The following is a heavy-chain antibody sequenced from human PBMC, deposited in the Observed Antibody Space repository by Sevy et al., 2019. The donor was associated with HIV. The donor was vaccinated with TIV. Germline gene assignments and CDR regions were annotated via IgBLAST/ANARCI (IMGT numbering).Heavy chain of an antibody. V-gene: IGHV3-53*01. Sequence: GGSLRLSCVVSGFDIRSNYMSWVRQAPGKGLEWVSHIYAGGTAYDADSVKGRFTFSRDDSKNTVSLQMRSLRVEDSAVYYCASEYCSRGSCFFDYWGQGIQVTVSS. J-gene: IGHJ4*02. D-gene: IGHD2-15*01. CDR2: IYAGGTA. CDR3: ASEYCSRGSCFFDY. CDR1: GFDIRSNY.